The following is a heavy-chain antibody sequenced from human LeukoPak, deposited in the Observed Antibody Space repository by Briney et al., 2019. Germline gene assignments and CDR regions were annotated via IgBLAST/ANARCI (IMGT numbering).Heavy chain of an antibody. V-gene: IGHV1-69*05. CDR2: IIPSFGTA. CDR3: ALSGSSFDY. Sequence: ASVKVSCKASGGTFSSYAISWVRQAPGQGLEWMGRIIPSFGTANYVQKFHGRVAITTDESTSTAYMELSSLRSEDTAVYYCALSGSSFDYWGQGTLVTVSS. D-gene: IGHD3-10*01. CDR1: GGTFSSYA. J-gene: IGHJ4*02.